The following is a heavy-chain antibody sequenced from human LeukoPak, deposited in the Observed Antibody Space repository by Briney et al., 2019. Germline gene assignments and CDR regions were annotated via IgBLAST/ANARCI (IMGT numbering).Heavy chain of an antibody. J-gene: IGHJ4*02. V-gene: IGHV3-23*01. CDR2: ISGSGGST. CDR3: AKDPIVVGDYYFDY. Sequence: GGSLRLSCAASGFTFSSYVMTWVRQAPGKGLECGSRISGSGGSTYYADSVKGRFTISRDNSKNTLYLQMNSLRAEDTAVYYCAKDPIVVGDYYFDYWGQGTLVTVSS. D-gene: IGHD3-22*01. CDR1: GFTFSSYV.